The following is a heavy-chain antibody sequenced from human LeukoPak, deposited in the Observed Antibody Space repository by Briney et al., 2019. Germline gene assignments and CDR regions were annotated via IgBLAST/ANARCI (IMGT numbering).Heavy chain of an antibody. CDR3: ARVCGGDCYPLGFDP. CDR1: GGSMSIYY. CDR2: IYYSGST. Sequence: PSETLSLTCTVSGGSMSIYYWSWIRQPPGKGLEWIGYIYYSGSTNYNPSLKSRVTISVDMSKNKFSLKLRSVTAADTAVYDCARVCGGDCYPLGFDPWGQGTLVTVSS. D-gene: IGHD2-21*02. V-gene: IGHV4-59*01. J-gene: IGHJ5*02.